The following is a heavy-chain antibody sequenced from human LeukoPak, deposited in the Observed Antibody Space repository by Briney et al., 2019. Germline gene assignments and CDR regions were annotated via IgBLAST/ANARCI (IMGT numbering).Heavy chain of an antibody. CDR2: IYDTGNT. Sequence: SETLCLTCTVSGGPLSAYYWTWIRQPPGKGLEWIGYIYDTGNTNYNPSLKSRVTISVDTSKNQFSLKLTSVTAADTAVYYCASGETGSTLGGYWGQGTLVTVSS. J-gene: IGHJ4*02. CDR1: GGPLSAYY. CDR3: ASGETGSTLGGY. D-gene: IGHD1-1*01. V-gene: IGHV4-59*01.